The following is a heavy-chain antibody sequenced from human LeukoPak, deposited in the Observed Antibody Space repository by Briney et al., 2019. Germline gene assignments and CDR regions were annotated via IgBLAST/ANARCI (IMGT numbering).Heavy chain of an antibody. J-gene: IGHJ4*03. Sequence: GESLKISCKGSGYSFGTHWIGWVRQMPGKGLEWMGIIYPGDSDTRYSPSFQGQVTISADKSISTAYLQWSSLKASDTAMYYCARAWLRYGPFDYWGQGTMVTVAS. D-gene: IGHD3-9*01. CDR3: ARAWLRYGPFDY. CDR1: GYSFGTHW. V-gene: IGHV5-51*01. CDR2: IYPGDSDT.